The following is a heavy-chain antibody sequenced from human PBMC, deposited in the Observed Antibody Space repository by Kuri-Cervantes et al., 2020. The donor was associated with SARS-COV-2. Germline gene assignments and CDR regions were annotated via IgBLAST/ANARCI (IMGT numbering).Heavy chain of an antibody. CDR1: GFTFDDYA. CDR3: ARDGGYSYGYGLDY. D-gene: IGHD5-18*01. Sequence: GESLKISCAASGFTFDDYAMHWVRQAPGKGLEWVSLISWDGGSTYYADSVKGRFTISRDNAKNSLYLQMNSLRAEDTAVYYCARDGGYSYGYGLDYWGQGTLVTVSS. CDR2: ISWDGGST. J-gene: IGHJ4*02. V-gene: IGHV3-43D*04.